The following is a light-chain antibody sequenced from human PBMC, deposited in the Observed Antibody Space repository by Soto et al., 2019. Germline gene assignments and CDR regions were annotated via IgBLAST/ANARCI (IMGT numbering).Light chain of an antibody. CDR1: QGINNY. CDR3: QQLNSYPIT. J-gene: IGKJ3*01. V-gene: IGKV1-9*01. Sequence: DIQLTQSPSFLSASVGDRVTITCRASQGINNYLGWYQQKPGKAPKLLIYAASTLQSGVPSRFSGSGSGTEFTLTICSLQPEDFATYYCQQLNSYPITFGPGTKVDI. CDR2: AAS.